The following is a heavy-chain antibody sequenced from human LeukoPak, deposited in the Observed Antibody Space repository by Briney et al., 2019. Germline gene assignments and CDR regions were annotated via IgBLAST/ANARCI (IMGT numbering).Heavy chain of an antibody. J-gene: IGHJ4*02. V-gene: IGHV4-59*01. CDR1: GGSISSYS. CDR3: ARGRTFDN. Sequence: PSETLSLTCTVSGGSISSYSWSWIRQPPRKGLEWIGNIYVRGSTKYNPSLKSRVNISVDTSKNQFSLRLSAVTAADTAVYYCARGRTFDNWGQGTLVTVSS. CDR2: IYVRGST.